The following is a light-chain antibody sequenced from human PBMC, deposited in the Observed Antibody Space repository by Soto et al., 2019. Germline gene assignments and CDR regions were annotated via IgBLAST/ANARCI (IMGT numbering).Light chain of an antibody. CDR1: QNIHTN. CDR3: QLRSNWPPIT. V-gene: IGKV3D-20*02. J-gene: IGKJ5*01. CDR2: AAS. Sequence: EIVLTQSPGILSLSPGERATLSFGAGQNIHTNLAWYQLKPGQAPRLIIYAASSRATGIPDRFSGSGSGTDFTLTISRLEPEDFAVYYCQLRSNWPPITFGQGTRLEIK.